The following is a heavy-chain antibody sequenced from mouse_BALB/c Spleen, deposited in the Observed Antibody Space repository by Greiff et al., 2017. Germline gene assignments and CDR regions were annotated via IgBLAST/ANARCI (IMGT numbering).Heavy chain of an antibody. CDR3: AREWSYYFDY. CDR1: GFTFTDYY. Sequence: EVQGVESGGGLVQPGGSLRLSCATSGFTFTDYYMSWVRQPPGKALEWLGFIRNKANGYTTEYSASVKGRFTISRDNSQSILYLQMNTLRAEDSATYYCAREWSYYFDYWGQGTTLTVSS. V-gene: IGHV7-3*02. J-gene: IGHJ2*01. CDR2: IRNKANGYTT. D-gene: IGHD1-1*02.